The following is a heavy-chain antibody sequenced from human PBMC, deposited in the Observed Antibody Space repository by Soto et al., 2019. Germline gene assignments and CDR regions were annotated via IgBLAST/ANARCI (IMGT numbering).Heavy chain of an antibody. J-gene: IGHJ3*02. V-gene: IGHV1-18*01. D-gene: IGHD4-17*01. CDR1: GYTFTSYG. Sequence: GASVKVSCKASGYTFTSYGISWVRQAPRQGLEWMGWISAYNGNTNYAQKLQGRVTMTTDTSTSTAYMELRSLRSDDTAVYYCARRREDYGDYNAFDIWGQGTMVTVSS. CDR2: ISAYNGNT. CDR3: ARRREDYGDYNAFDI.